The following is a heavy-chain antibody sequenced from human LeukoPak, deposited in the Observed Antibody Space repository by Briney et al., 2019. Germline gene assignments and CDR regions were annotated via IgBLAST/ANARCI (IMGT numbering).Heavy chain of an antibody. V-gene: IGHV3-23*01. D-gene: IGHD4-17*01. J-gene: IGHJ4*02. Sequence: SGGSLRLSCAASGFTFSTYAMSWVRQAPGKGLEWVSAISGSGSSTYYADSVKGRFTISRDNSKNTLYLQMNSLRAEDTALYYCAKLGGYGDYARWGQGTLVTVSS. CDR1: GFTFSTYA. CDR2: ISGSGSST. CDR3: AKLGGYGDYAR.